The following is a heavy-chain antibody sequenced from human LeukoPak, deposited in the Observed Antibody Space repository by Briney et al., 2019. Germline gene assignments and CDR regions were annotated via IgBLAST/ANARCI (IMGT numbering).Heavy chain of an antibody. Sequence: GESLKISCKGFGYTFINYWIAWVRQMPGKGLEWMGIIYPGDSDTRYSPSFQGRVTISADKSISTAYVQWSSLKASDTAMYYCSMLFRPPYCCSDPCTFDIWGQGTMVPGSS. CDR2: IYPGDSDT. D-gene: IGHD2-21*02. V-gene: IGHV5-51*01. CDR1: GYTFINYW. J-gene: IGHJ3*02. CDR3: SMLFRPPYCCSDPCTFDI.